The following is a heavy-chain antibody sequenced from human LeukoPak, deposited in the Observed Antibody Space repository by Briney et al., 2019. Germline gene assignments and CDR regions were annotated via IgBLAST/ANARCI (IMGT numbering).Heavy chain of an antibody. CDR2: ISWNSGTI. J-gene: IGHJ4*02. CDR1: GFTFDDYA. CDR3: AKVSGYSYGYNDY. Sequence: PGGSLRLSCAASGFTFDDYAMHWVRQAPGKGLEWVSGISWNSGTIGYADSVMGRFTISRDNAKNSLYLQMNSLRAEDTALYYCAKVSGYSYGYNDYWGQGTLVTVSS. D-gene: IGHD5-18*01. V-gene: IGHV3-9*01.